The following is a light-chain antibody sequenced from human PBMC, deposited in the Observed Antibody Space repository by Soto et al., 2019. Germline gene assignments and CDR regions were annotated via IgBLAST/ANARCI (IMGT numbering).Light chain of an antibody. V-gene: IGKV1-5*01. J-gene: IGKJ5*01. Sequence: DIQMTQAPSTLSASVGDIVTITCRASQSISSWLAWYQQKPGKAPKLLIYDASSLESGVPSRFSGSGSGTEFTLTISSLQPDDFATYYCQQYNSYLITFGQGTRLEIK. CDR1: QSISSW. CDR2: DAS. CDR3: QQYNSYLIT.